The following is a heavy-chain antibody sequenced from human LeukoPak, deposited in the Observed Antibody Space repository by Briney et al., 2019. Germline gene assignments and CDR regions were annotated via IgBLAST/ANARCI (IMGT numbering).Heavy chain of an antibody. CDR2: LLYDGSSK. Sequence: GGSLRLSCAGSGFTLSSNAMHWVRQAPGKGLEWVAVLLYDGSSKYYADSVKGRFTISRDNSKNTMFLQMNSLRAEDTAVYHCAKGGIGAAGAIDYWGQGTLVTVSS. V-gene: IGHV3-30-3*01. D-gene: IGHD6-13*01. CDR1: GFTLSSNA. J-gene: IGHJ4*02. CDR3: AKGGIGAAGAIDY.